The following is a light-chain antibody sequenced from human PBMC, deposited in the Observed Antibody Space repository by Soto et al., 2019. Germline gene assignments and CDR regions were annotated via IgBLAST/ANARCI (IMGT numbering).Light chain of an antibody. CDR2: EVT. CDR1: GSDVGGYDY. J-gene: IGLJ1*01. CDR3: SSYTISNTLPFV. Sequence: QSALTQPASVSGSPGQSITISCTGTGSDVGGYDYVSWYQQYPGKSPKLLIYEVTHRPSGVSNRFSGSKSGNTASLTISGLQAEDEADYYCSSYTISNTLPFVFGTGTKLTVL. V-gene: IGLV2-14*01.